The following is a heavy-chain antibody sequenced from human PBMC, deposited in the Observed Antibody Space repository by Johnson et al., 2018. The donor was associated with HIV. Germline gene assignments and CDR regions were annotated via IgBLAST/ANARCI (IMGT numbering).Heavy chain of an antibody. CDR1: GFTFDDYA. CDR3: AKVDVTRAPRGTDAFDI. Sequence: VQLVESGGGLVKPGRSLRLSCAASGFTFDDYAMHWVRQAPGKGLEWVSGISWNSGSIGYADSVKGRFTISRDNAKNSLYLQMNSLRAEDTALYYCAKVDVTRAPRGTDAFDIWGQGTMVTVSS. V-gene: IGHV3-9*01. CDR2: ISWNSGSI. J-gene: IGHJ3*02. D-gene: IGHD3-10*01.